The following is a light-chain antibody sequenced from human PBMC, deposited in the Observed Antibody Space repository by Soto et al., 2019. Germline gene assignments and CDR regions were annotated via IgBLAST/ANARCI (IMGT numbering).Light chain of an antibody. CDR2: DVS. CDR3: CSFTSSSTWV. J-gene: IGLJ3*02. CDR1: TTDFGIYNR. V-gene: IGLV2-14*03. Sequence: QSALTQPASVSGSPGQSITISCTGTTTDFGIYNRVSWYQQHPGKAPTLLMNDVSNRPSGVSDRFSGSKSGDTAALTISGLQPEDEADYYCCSFTSSSTWVFGGGTQLTVL.